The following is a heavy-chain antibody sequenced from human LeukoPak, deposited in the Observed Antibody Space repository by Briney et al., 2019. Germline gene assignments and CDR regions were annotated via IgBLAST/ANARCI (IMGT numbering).Heavy chain of an antibody. V-gene: IGHV3-74*01. CDR1: GFTFSSYW. CDR3: ARHFGTGPFDY. J-gene: IGHJ4*02. CDR2: INSDGSST. Sequence: PGGSLRLSCAASGFTFSSYWMHAVRQAPGKGLVWVSRINSDGSSTSYADSVKGRFTTSRDNAKNTLYLQMNSLRAEDTAVYYCARHFGTGPFDYWGQGTLVTVSS. D-gene: IGHD1-1*01.